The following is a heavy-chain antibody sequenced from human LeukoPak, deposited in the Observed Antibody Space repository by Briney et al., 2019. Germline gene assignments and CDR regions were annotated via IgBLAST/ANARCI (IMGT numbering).Heavy chain of an antibody. CDR1: GFTVSSSY. CDR2: IYSGGST. V-gene: IGHV3-53*01. J-gene: IGHJ6*02. D-gene: IGHD6-19*01. CDR3: ARVISVAGLDV. Sequence: GGSLRLSCAASGFTVSSSYMSWVRQAPGKGLEWVSVIYSGGSTYYADSVKGRFTISRDNSKNTLYLQMNSLRAEDTAVYYCARVISVAGLDVWGQGTTVTVSS.